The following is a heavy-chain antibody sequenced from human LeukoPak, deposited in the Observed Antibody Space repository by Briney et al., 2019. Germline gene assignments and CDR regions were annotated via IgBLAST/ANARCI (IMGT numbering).Heavy chain of an antibody. J-gene: IGHJ3*02. D-gene: IGHD3-10*01. CDR2: IYYSGST. Sequence: SETLSLTCTVSGGSFSSSSYYWGWIRQPPGKGLEWIGSIYYSGSTYYNPSLKSRVTTSVDTSNSQFSLKLSSVTGADTAVYYCARRVRGVNDAFDIWGQGTMVTVSS. V-gene: IGHV4-39*07. CDR1: GGSFSSSSYY. CDR3: ARRVRGVNDAFDI.